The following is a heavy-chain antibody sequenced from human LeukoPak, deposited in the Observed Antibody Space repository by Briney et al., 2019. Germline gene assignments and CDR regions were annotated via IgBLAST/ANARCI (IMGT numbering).Heavy chain of an antibody. J-gene: IGHJ4*02. CDR2: ISAYNGYT. V-gene: IGHV1-18*01. Sequence: ASVKVSCKASGYSFTNYGISWVRQAPGQGLEWMGWISAYNGYTHFAQKFQGRVTMTTDTSTSTAYMELRSLRSDDTAVYYCARQGATGGNLVLWGQGTLVTVSS. CDR1: GYSFTNYG. CDR3: ARQGATGGNLVL. D-gene: IGHD1-26*01.